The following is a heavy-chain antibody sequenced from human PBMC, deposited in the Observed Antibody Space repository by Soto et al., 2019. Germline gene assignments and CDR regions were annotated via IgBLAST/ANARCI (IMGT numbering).Heavy chain of an antibody. J-gene: IGHJ6*02. CDR3: ARQIAEYYYYYGMDV. V-gene: IGHV5-51*01. Sequence: PGESLKISCKGSGYSFTSYWIGWVRQMPGKGLEWMGIIYPGDSDTRYSPSFQGQVTISADKSISTAYLQWSSLKASDTALYYCARQIAEYYYYYGMDVWGQGTTVTVSS. D-gene: IGHD6-13*01. CDR2: IYPGDSDT. CDR1: GYSFTSYW.